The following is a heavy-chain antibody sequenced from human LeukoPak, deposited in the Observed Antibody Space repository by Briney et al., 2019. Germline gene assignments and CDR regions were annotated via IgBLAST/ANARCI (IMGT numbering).Heavy chain of an antibody. Sequence: SVKVSCKASGYTFTSYYMHWVRQAPGQGLEWMGIINPSGGSTSYAQKFQGRVTMTRDTSTSTVYMELSSLRSEDTAVYYCARDLNKYQLLSWFDPWGQGTLVTVSS. CDR3: ARDLNKYQLLSWFDP. CDR1: GYTFTSYY. D-gene: IGHD2-2*01. CDR2: INPSGGST. V-gene: IGHV1-46*01. J-gene: IGHJ5*02.